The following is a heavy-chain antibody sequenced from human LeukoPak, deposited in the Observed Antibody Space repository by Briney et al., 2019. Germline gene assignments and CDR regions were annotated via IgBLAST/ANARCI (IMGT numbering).Heavy chain of an antibody. CDR3: ARGRGGATTGFDH. Sequence: GASVKVSRKASGYTFSGYYMHWVRQAPGQGLESMGWINSNSGARNYAPKFQGRVTFSRDNSISTAYMELSSLRSDDTAIYYCARGRGGATTGFDHWGQGTLVPASS. V-gene: IGHV1-2*02. CDR2: INSNSGAR. CDR1: GYTFSGYY. J-gene: IGHJ4*02. D-gene: IGHD1-26*01.